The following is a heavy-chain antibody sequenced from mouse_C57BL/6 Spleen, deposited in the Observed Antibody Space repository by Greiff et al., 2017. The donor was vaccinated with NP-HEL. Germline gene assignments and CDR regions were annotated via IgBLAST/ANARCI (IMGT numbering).Heavy chain of an antibody. CDR2: IRNKANGYTT. CDR1: GFTFTDYY. CDR3: ARMSPHGYYVNAMDY. Sequence: EVKLVESGGGLVQPGGSLSLSCAASGFTFTDYYMSWVRQPPGKALEWLGFIRNKANGYTTEYSASVKGRFTISRDNSQSILYLQMNALRAEDSATYYCARMSPHGYYVNAMDYWGQGTSVTVSS. D-gene: IGHD2-3*01. J-gene: IGHJ4*01. V-gene: IGHV7-3*01.